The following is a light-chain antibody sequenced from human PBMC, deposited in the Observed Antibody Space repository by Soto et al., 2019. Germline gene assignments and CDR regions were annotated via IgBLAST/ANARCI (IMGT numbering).Light chain of an antibody. CDR3: VLYMGRGIWV. V-gene: IGLV8-61*01. J-gene: IGLJ3*02. CDR1: SGSVSTRYY. CDR2: STH. Sequence: QTVVTQEPSFSVSPGGTVTLTCGLSSGSVSTRYYPSWYQQTPGQAPRTLIHSTHTRSSGVPDRFSGSILGNKAALTITGAQSDYESDYYCVLYMGRGIWVFGGGTQLTAL.